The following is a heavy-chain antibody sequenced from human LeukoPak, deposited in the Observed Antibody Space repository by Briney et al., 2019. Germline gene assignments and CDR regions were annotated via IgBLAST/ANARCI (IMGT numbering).Heavy chain of an antibody. Sequence: SETLSLTCAVYGGPFSGYYWSWIRQPPGKGLEWIGEINHSGSTNYNPSLKSRVTISVDTSKNQFSLKLSSVTAADTAVYYCARGPLYGDYADYWGQGTLVTVSS. V-gene: IGHV4-34*01. J-gene: IGHJ4*02. CDR2: INHSGST. D-gene: IGHD4-17*01. CDR3: ARGPLYGDYADY. CDR1: GGPFSGYY.